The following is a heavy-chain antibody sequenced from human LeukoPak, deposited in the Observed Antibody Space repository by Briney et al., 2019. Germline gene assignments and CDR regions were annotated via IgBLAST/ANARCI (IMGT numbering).Heavy chain of an antibody. V-gene: IGHV4-4*07. CDR3: ARQPSTVTTIYYYMDV. D-gene: IGHD4-17*01. CDR1: GDSISDDY. J-gene: IGHJ6*03. CDR2: IHSGGTT. Sequence: SETLSLTCTVSGDSISDDYYTWMRQPAGKGLEWIGRIHSGGTTNYNPSLMSRVTLSIDKTKKHISLRLTSVTAADTALYYCARQPSTVTTIYYYMDVWGKGTTVTVSS.